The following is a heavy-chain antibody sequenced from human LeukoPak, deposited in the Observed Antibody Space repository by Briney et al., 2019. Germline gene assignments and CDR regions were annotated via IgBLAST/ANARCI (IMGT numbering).Heavy chain of an antibody. V-gene: IGHV3-21*01. CDR3: ASGSGSRDDAFDI. CDR1: GFTFSSYA. CDR2: ISSSSSYI. J-gene: IGHJ3*02. D-gene: IGHD1-26*01. Sequence: GGSLRLSCAASGFTFSSYAMSWVRQAPGKGLEWVSSISSSSSYIYYADSVKGRFTISRDNAKNSLYLQMNSLRAEDTAVYYCASGSGSRDDAFDIWGQGTMVTVSS.